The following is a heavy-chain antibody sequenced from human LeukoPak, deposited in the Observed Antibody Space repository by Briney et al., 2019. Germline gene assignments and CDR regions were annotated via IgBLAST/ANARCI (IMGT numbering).Heavy chain of an antibody. V-gene: IGHV1-2*02. CDR3: ARAPANYDSSGYYYVAFDY. Sequence: ASVKVSCKASGYTFTSYGISWARQAPGQGLEWMGWINPNSGGTNYAQKFQGRVTMTRDTSISTAYMELSRLRSDDTAVYYCARAPANYDSSGYYYVAFDYWGQGTLVTVSS. CDR1: GYTFTSYG. CDR2: INPNSGGT. D-gene: IGHD3-22*01. J-gene: IGHJ4*02.